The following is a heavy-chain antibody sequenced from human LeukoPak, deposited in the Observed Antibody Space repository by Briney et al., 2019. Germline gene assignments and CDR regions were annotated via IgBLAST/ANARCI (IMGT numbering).Heavy chain of an antibody. Sequence: ASVKVPCKASGYTFTGYYMHWVRQAPGQGLEWMGWINPNSGGTNYAQKFQGRVTMTRDTSISTAYMELSRLRSDDTAVYYCARDRIVATINAFDIWGQGTMVTVSS. CDR3: ARDRIVATINAFDI. D-gene: IGHD5-12*01. J-gene: IGHJ3*02. V-gene: IGHV1-2*02. CDR1: GYTFTGYY. CDR2: INPNSGGT.